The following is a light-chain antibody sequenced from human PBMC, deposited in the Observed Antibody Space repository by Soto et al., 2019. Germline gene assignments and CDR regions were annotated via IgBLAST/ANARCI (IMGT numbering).Light chain of an antibody. CDR3: QQYYSIPIT. Sequence: DIVMTQSPDSLAVSLGERATINCKSSQSVFYSSNNKNFLAWYQQKPGQPPKLLIYWASTRESGVPDRFRGSGSGTDFTLTISSLQAEDVAVYYCQQYYSIPITFGQGTRLEIK. CDR2: WAS. J-gene: IGKJ5*01. V-gene: IGKV4-1*01. CDR1: QSVFYSSNNKNF.